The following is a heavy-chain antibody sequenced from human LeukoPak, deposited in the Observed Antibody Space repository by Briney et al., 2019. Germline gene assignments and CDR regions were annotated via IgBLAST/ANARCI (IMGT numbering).Heavy chain of an antibody. CDR3: ARTRYDILTGYEYYFDY. CDR1: GFTVSSNY. Sequence: GGSLRLSCAASGFTVSSNYMSWVRQAPGKGLEWVSVIYSGGSTYYADSVKGRFTISRDNSKNTLYLQMNSLRAEDTAVYYCARTRYDILTGYEYYFDYWGQGTLVTVSS. J-gene: IGHJ4*02. V-gene: IGHV3-53*01. D-gene: IGHD3-9*01. CDR2: IYSGGST.